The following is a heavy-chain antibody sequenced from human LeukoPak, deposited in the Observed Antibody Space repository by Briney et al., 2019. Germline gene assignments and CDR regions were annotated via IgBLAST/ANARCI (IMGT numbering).Heavy chain of an antibody. J-gene: IGHJ4*02. CDR1: GFTFSTYA. CDR2: ISGSGDNT. Sequence: GGSLRLSCAASGFTFSTYAMSWVRQAPGKGLEWVSVISGSGDNTYYADSVKGRFTISRDNSKNTLHLQMNNLRAEDTALYYCAKTPDIDMIEVGTSFDYWGQGTLVSVST. D-gene: IGHD3-22*01. V-gene: IGHV3-23*01. CDR3: AKTPDIDMIEVGTSFDY.